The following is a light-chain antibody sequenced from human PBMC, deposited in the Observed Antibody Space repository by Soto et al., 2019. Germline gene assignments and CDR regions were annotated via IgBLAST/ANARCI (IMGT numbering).Light chain of an antibody. J-gene: IGLJ3*02. Sequence: QLVLTQSPSASASPGASVKLTCTLSSGHSDYAIAWHQQQPEKGPRYLMKVTSDGSHTKGDGLPDRFSGSSSGADRYLTVSRLRSDDEADYYCQAWGTGGVFGGGTEVTVL. V-gene: IGLV4-69*01. CDR3: QAWGTGGV. CDR2: VTSDGSH. CDR1: SGHSDYA.